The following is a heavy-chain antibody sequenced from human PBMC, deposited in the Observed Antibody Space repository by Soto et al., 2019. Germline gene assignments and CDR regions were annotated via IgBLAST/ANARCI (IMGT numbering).Heavy chain of an antibody. Sequence: QVQLVESGGGVVQPGRSLRLSCAASGFSFNSYAMHWVRKAPGKGLEWVAVISYDGSNKYYADSVKGRFTITRDNSKNTRYLQMNSLRSEDTAVYYCARGCTAVAGDGRVHYWGQGTLVTVSS. J-gene: IGHJ4*02. CDR3: ARGCTAVAGDGRVHY. D-gene: IGHD6-19*01. CDR2: ISYDGSNK. CDR1: GFSFNSYA. V-gene: IGHV3-30-3*01.